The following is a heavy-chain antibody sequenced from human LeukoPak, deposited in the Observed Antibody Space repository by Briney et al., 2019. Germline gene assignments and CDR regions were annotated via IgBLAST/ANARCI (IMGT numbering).Heavy chain of an antibody. D-gene: IGHD2-2*01. Sequence: PGGSLRLSCAASGFTFSSYAMSWVRQAPGKGLEWVSAISGSGGSTYYADSVKGRFTVSRDNSKNTLYLQMNSLRAEDTAVYYCAKDVSSSDSFDYWGQGTLVTVSS. CDR2: ISGSGGST. J-gene: IGHJ4*02. V-gene: IGHV3-23*01. CDR3: AKDVSSSDSFDY. CDR1: GFTFSSYA.